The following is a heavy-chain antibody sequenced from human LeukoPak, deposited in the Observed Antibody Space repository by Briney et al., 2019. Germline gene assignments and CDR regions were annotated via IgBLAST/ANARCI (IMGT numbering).Heavy chain of an antibody. CDR3: ARSLYFDWLPFDY. V-gene: IGHV4-59*01. J-gene: IGHJ4*02. Sequence: PSETLSLTCTVSGGSISSYYWSWIRQPPGKGLEWIGYIYYSGSTNYNPSLKSRVTISVDTSKNQFSLKLSSVTAADTAVYYCARSLYFDWLPFDYXGQGXXVTV. CDR2: IYYSGST. D-gene: IGHD3-9*01. CDR1: GGSISSYY.